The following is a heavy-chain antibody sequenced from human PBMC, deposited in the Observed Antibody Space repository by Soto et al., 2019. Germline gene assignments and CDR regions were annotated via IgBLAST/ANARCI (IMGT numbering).Heavy chain of an antibody. J-gene: IGHJ5*02. CDR1: GGSISSSYW. Sequence: PSETLSLTCAVSGGSISSSYWWSWVGQPPGKGLERIGEIYHSEITNYNLPLKSRVTISVDKSKNQFSLKLSSVTAADTAVYYFARAIGALRDHCFDPWGHGTLLTLYS. V-gene: IGHV4-4*02. CDR2: IYHSEIT. D-gene: IGHD5-12*01. CDR3: ARAIGALRDHCFDP.